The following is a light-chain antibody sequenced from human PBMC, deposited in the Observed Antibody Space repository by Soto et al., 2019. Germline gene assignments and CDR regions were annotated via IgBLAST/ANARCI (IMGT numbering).Light chain of an antibody. CDR2: GAS. Sequence: EIVLTQSPGTLSLSPGERATLSCRASQSVNNNYLARYQQKPGQAPRLLIYGASRRATDIPDRFSGSGSGTDFTLTISRMEPEDYAVYSCQQYGSAPLTFGGGTKVEIK. CDR1: QSVNNNY. CDR3: QQYGSAPLT. J-gene: IGKJ4*01. V-gene: IGKV3-20*01.